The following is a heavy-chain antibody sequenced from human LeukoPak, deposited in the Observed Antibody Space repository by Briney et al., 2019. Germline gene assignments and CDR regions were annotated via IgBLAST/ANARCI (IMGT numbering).Heavy chain of an antibody. CDR1: GFTFSDYY. J-gene: IGHJ1*01. Sequence: GGSLRLSCAASGFTFSDYYMSWIRQAPGKGLDWVSYISSSGSIIDYADSVRGRFTISRDNAKNSLYLQMNSLRAEDTAVYYCTSPPLGYCSTTSCLQYFEQWGQGTLVTVSS. D-gene: IGHD2-2*01. CDR2: ISSSGSII. CDR3: TSPPLGYCSTTSCLQYFEQ. V-gene: IGHV3-11*04.